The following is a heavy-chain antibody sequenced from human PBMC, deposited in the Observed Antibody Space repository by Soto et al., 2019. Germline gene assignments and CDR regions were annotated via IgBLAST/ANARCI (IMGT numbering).Heavy chain of an antibody. CDR3: ARDRVGVVIFNYYYYMDV. CDR1: GFTFSSYW. CDR2: INSDGSST. V-gene: IGHV3-74*01. D-gene: IGHD3-3*01. Sequence: GGSLRLSCAASGFTFSSYWMHWVRQAPGKGLVWVSRINSDGSSTSYADSVKGRFTISRDNAKNTLYLQMNSLRAEDTAVYYCARDRVGVVIFNYYYYMDVWGKGTTVTVSS. J-gene: IGHJ6*03.